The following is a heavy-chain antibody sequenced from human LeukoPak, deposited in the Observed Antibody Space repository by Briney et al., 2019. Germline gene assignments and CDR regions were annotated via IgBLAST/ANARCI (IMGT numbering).Heavy chain of an antibody. CDR1: GYTFTSYG. J-gene: IGHJ4*02. D-gene: IGHD5-12*01. CDR2: ISDSNGNT. V-gene: IGHV1-18*01. CDR3: ARDRTAGGYDPNPFDY. Sequence: ASVKVSYKASGYTFTSYGISWVRQAPGQGLEWMGWISDSNGNTNYAQKLQGRVNMTTDTSTSTAYLELRSRRSDDTAVYYCARDRTAGGYDPNPFDYWGQGTLVTVSS.